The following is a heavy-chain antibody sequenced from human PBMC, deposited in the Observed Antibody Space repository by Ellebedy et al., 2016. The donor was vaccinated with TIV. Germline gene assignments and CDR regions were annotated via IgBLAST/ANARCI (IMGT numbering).Heavy chain of an antibody. D-gene: IGHD2-15*01. J-gene: IGHJ4*02. V-gene: IGHV4-34*09. Sequence: MPSETLSLTCAVYGGSFSGYYWSWIRQHPGKGLEWIGYINYSGSTYYNPSLKSRVTISVDTSKNHFSLKLSSVTAADTAVYYCARHVPATATSFDYWGQGTLVTVSS. CDR1: GGSFSGYY. CDR2: INYSGST. CDR3: ARHVPATATSFDY.